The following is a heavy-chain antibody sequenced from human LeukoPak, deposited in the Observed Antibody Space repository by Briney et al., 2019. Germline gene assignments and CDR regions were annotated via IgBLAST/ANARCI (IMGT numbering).Heavy chain of an antibody. CDR1: GGSISSYQ. Sequence: SETLSLTCTVSGGSISSYQWSWIRQPPGKGLEWIGYISDNGGTSYNPSLKSRVTMSVDTSKNQFSLKLTSVTAADTAMYYCARVNYRSRIYPSRIIPCGQGTLVTVSS. D-gene: IGHD4-11*01. V-gene: IGHV4-59*08. CDR2: ISDNGGT. J-gene: IGHJ5*02. CDR3: ARVNYRSRIYPSRIIP.